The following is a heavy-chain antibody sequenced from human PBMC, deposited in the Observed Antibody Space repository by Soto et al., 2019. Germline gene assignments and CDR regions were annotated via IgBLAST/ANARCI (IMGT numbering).Heavy chain of an antibody. Sequence: GGSLRLSCAASGFTFSSYGMHWVRQAPGKGLEWVAVISYDGSNKYYADSVKGRFTISRDNSKNTLYLQMNSLRAEDTAVYYCAKSWIAAVLSPPRYYYGMDVWGQGTTGTVSS. CDR3: AKSWIAAVLSPPRYYYGMDV. D-gene: IGHD6-13*01. J-gene: IGHJ6*02. CDR1: GFTFSSYG. V-gene: IGHV3-30*18. CDR2: ISYDGSNK.